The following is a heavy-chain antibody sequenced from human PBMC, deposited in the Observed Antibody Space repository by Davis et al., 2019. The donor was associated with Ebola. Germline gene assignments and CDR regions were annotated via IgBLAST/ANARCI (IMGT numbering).Heavy chain of an antibody. D-gene: IGHD6-6*01. CDR3: ARGGGSPQLFRYGMDV. V-gene: IGHV4-34*01. J-gene: IGHJ6*02. CDR1: GGSFSGYY. Sequence: SETLSLTCAVYGGSFSGYYWSWIRQPPGKGLEWIGEINHSGSTNYNPSLKSRVTISVDTSKNQFSLKLSSVTAADTAVYYCARGGGSPQLFRYGMDVWGQGTTVTVSS. CDR2: INHSGST.